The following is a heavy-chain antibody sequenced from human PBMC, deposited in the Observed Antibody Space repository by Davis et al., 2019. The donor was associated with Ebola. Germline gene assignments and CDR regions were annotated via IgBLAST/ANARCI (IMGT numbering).Heavy chain of an antibody. CDR1: GGTFSSYT. Sequence: SVKVSCKASGGTFSSYTISWVRQAPGQGLEWMGGIIPIFGTANYAQKFQGRVTITADESTSTAYMELSSLRSEDTAVYYCVRGQFWASGDDYWGQGTLVTVSS. D-gene: IGHD3-10*01. J-gene: IGHJ4*02. CDR3: VRGQFWASGDDY. CDR2: IIPIFGTA. V-gene: IGHV1-69*13.